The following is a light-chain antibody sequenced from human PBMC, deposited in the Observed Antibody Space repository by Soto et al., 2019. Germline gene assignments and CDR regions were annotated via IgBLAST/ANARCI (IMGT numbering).Light chain of an antibody. CDR3: QQYDNSPPRT. CDR1: QSVSSNY. J-gene: IGKJ4*01. Sequence: EIVLTQSPGTLSLSPGDRATLSCRASQSVSSNYLAWYQQKPGQAPRLLIYGASSRATGIPDRFSGSGSGTDFTLTISILEPEDFAVYYWQQYDNSPPRTFGGGTKVEIK. CDR2: GAS. V-gene: IGKV3-20*01.